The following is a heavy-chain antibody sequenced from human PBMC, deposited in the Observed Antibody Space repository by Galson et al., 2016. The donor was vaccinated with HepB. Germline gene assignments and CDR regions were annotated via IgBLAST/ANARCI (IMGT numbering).Heavy chain of an antibody. V-gene: IGHV1-69*06. D-gene: IGHD5-12*01. CDR3: ASGASSGYNSHYYALDV. CDR1: GGTFSSYV. J-gene: IGHJ6*02. CDR2: ITPFFGTT. Sequence: SVKVSCKASGGTFSSYVISWVRQAPGQGLEWMGRITPFFGTTNYAQKFQGRVTITADKSTNTAYVELTSLKSEDTAVYRCASGASSGYNSHYYALDVWGQGTTVTLSS.